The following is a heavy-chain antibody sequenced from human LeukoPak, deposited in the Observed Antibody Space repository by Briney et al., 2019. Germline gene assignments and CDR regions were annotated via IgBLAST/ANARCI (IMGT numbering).Heavy chain of an antibody. D-gene: IGHD3-9*01. CDR3: ARRSTYYDILTGYSYGFDY. CDR2: MNPNSGNT. Sequence: GASVKVSCKASGYTFTSYDINWVRQATGQGLEWMGWMNPNSGNTGYAQKFQGRVTMTRNTSISTAYMELSSLRSEDTAVYYCARRSTYYDILTGYSYGFDYWGQGTPVTVSS. J-gene: IGHJ4*02. V-gene: IGHV1-8*01. CDR1: GYTFTSYD.